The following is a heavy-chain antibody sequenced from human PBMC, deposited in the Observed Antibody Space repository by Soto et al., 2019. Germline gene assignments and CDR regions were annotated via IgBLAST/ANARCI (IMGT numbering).Heavy chain of an antibody. V-gene: IGHV4-31*03. J-gene: IGHJ4*02. D-gene: IGHD4-4*01. CDR1: GGSISGGGYY. Sequence: QVQLQESGPGLVKPSQTLSLTCTVSGGSISGGGYYCTWIRQHPGKGLEWIGYIYYSGSTYYNPSLKSRVTISVDTSKNQFSLRLSSVTAADTAVYYCARDLTTGSYFDYWGQGTLVTVSS. CDR3: ARDLTTGSYFDY. CDR2: IYYSGST.